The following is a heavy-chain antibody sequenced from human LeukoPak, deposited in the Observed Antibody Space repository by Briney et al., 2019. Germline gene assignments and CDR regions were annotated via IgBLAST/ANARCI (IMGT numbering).Heavy chain of an antibody. CDR3: ARALQDRLTSYYEVAFDQ. J-gene: IGHJ4*02. V-gene: IGHV1-2*02. CDR2: INPNSGGT. CDR1: GYTFTGYY. D-gene: IGHD3-9*01. Sequence: GASVKVSCKASGYTFTGYYMHWVRQAPGQGLEWMGWINPNSGGTNYAQKFQGRVTMTRNTSIRTAYMELRSLRSEDTAVYYCARALQDRLTSYYEVAFDQWGQGTLVTVSS.